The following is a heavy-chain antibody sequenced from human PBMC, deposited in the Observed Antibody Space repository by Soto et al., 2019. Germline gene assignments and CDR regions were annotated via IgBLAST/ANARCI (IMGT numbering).Heavy chain of an antibody. CDR2: ISAYNGNT. Sequence: QVQLVQSGAEVKKPGASVKVSCKASGYTFTSYGISWVRPAPGLWLESMGWISAYNGNTNYAQKLQGRVTMTTDTATSTAYMEMRSLRSDDTAVYYWAGSITMVRGEPTPRDYMDVWGNGTTVTVSS. CDR1: GYTFTSYG. D-gene: IGHD3-10*01. J-gene: IGHJ6*03. V-gene: IGHV1-18*01. CDR3: AGSITMVRGEPTPRDYMDV.